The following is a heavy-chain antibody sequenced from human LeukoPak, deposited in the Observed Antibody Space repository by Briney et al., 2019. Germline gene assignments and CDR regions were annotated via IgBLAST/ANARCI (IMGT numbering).Heavy chain of an antibody. J-gene: IGHJ4*02. CDR1: GYSFTTFA. D-gene: IGHD3-22*01. V-gene: IGHV1-2*02. CDR2: INPNSGGT. Sequence: ASVKVSCKASGYSFTTFAMNWVRQAPGQGLEWRGWINPNSGGTNYAQKFQGRVTMTRDTSISTAYMELSRLRSDDTAVYYCARSLPYYYDSSGYIYWGQGTLVTVSS. CDR3: ARSLPYYYDSSGYIY.